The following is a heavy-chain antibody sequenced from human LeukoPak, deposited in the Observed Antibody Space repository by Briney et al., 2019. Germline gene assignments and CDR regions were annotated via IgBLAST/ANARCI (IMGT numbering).Heavy chain of an antibody. CDR3: ARWGYSYGFYYYMDV. J-gene: IGHJ6*03. CDR1: GFTFSSYS. Sequence: PGGSLRLSCAASGFTFSSYSMNWVRQAPGKGLVWVSYISSSSSTIYYADSVKGRFTISRDNAKNSLYLQMNSLRAEDTAVYYCARWGYSYGFYYYMDVWGKGTTVTVSS. D-gene: IGHD5-18*01. V-gene: IGHV3-48*01. CDR2: ISSSSSTI.